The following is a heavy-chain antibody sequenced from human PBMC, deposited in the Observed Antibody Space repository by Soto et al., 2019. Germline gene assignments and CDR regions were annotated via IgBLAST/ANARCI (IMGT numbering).Heavy chain of an antibody. CDR3: AKEYCSSTSCYELYYFDY. CDR1: GFTFSSYA. J-gene: IGHJ4*02. CDR2: ISGSGGNT. D-gene: IGHD2-2*01. Sequence: EVQLLESGGGLVQPGGSLRLSCEASGFTFSSYAMSWVRQAPGKGLEWVSAISGSGGNTYYADSVKGRFTISRDNSKNTLYLQMNSLRAEDTAVYYCAKEYCSSTSCYELYYFDYWGQGTLVTVSS. V-gene: IGHV3-23*01.